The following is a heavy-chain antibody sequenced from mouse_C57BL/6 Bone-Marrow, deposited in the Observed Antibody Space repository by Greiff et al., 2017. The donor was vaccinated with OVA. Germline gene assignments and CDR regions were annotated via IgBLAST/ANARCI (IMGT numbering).Heavy chain of an antibody. J-gene: IGHJ3*01. CDR3: ARLTGTPFAY. CDR1: GYAFTNYL. V-gene: IGHV1-54*01. CDR2: INPGSGGT. Sequence: QVQLQQSGAELVRPGTSVKVSCKASGYAFTNYLIEWVKQRPGQGLEWIGVINPGSGGTNYNEKFKGKATLTADKSSSTAYMQLSSLTSEYSAVYFCARLTGTPFAYWGQGTLVTVSA. D-gene: IGHD4-1*01.